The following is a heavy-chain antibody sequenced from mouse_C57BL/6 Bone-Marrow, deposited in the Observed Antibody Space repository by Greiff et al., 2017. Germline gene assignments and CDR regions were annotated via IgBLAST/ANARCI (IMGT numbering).Heavy chain of an antibody. CDR1: GFSLSTSGMG. CDR2: IYWDDDK. CDR3: ARRSYDEAWFAY. Sequence: QVTLKESGPGILQSSQTLRLTCSFSGFSLSTSGMGVSWIRQPSGKGLEWLAHIYWDDDKRYNPSLKSRLTISKDTSRNQVFLKITSVDTADTATYYCARRSYDEAWFAYWGQGTLVTVSA. V-gene: IGHV8-12*01. J-gene: IGHJ3*01. D-gene: IGHD2-12*01.